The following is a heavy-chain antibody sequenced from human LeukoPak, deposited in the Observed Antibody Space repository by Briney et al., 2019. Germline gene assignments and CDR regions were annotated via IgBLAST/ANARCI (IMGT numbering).Heavy chain of an antibody. J-gene: IGHJ6*02. Sequence: PGGSLRLSCAVSGFTFSRYSMSWVRQAPGKGLEWVSAISGSGGSTYYADCERGRFTISGDNSKNTVYVQMNRLRAEDTAVYDCAKSSDYYYYYGMDVWGQGTTVTVSS. V-gene: IGHV3-23*01. CDR2: ISGSGGST. D-gene: IGHD6-6*01. CDR1: GFTFSRYS. CDR3: AKSSDYYYYYGMDV.